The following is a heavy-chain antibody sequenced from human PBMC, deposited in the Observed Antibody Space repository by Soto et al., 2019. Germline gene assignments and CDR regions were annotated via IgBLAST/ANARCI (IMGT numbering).Heavy chain of an antibody. CDR1: GFTFDDYA. J-gene: IGHJ4*02. CDR3: AKDMIRGLRRESVYTAMVT. D-gene: IGHD5-18*01. Sequence: GGSLRLSCAASGFTFDDYAMHWVRQAPGKGLEWVSGISWNSGSIGYAYSVKGRFTISRDNAKNSLYLQMNSLRAEDTASYYCAKDMIRGLRRESVYTAMVTWGQGTLVTVSS. V-gene: IGHV3-9*01. CDR2: ISWNSGSI.